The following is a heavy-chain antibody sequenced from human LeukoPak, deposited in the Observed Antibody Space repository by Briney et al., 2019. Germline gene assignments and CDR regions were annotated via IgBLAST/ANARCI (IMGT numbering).Heavy chain of an antibody. Sequence: SETLSVTCTVSGGSISSYYWSWIRQPPGKGLEWIGYIYYSGSTNYNPSLKSRVTISVDTSKNQFSLKLSSVTAADTAVYYCAGGRSWYCTDYWGQGTLVTVSS. D-gene: IGHD6-13*01. CDR1: GGSISSYY. J-gene: IGHJ4*02. CDR3: AGGRSWYCTDY. CDR2: IYYSGST. V-gene: IGHV4-59*01.